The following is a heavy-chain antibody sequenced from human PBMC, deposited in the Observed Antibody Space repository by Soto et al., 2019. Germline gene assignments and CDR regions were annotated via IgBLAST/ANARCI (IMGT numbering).Heavy chain of an antibody. Sequence: PSETLSLTCAVSGGSISSGGYSWSWIRQPPGKGLEWIGYIYHSGSTYYNPSLKSRVTISVDRSKNQFSLKLSSVTAADTAVYYCATVVGTRYDFWSGPIDYWGQGPLVTVSS. CDR3: ATVVGTRYDFWSGPIDY. V-gene: IGHV4-30-2*01. J-gene: IGHJ4*02. D-gene: IGHD3-3*01. CDR1: GGSISSGGYS. CDR2: IYHSGST.